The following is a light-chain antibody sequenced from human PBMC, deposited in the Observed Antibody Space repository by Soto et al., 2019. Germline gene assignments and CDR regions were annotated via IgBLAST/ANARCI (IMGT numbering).Light chain of an antibody. V-gene: IGKV1-17*01. CDR2: AAS. CDR3: LQHNSYPFT. CDR1: QGIAND. Sequence: DIQMTQSPSSLSASVGDRVTITCRASQGIANDLGWYQQKPGKVPKRLIYAASSLQSGVPSRFSGSGSGTEFXLTXXSLQPXXXXXXXCLQHNSYPFTFGQGSRLGI. J-gene: IGKJ5*01.